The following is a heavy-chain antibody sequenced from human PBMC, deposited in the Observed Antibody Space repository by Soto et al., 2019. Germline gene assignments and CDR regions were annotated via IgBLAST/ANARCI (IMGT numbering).Heavy chain of an antibody. CDR3: ARLPRDCNKTSCYYAGH. D-gene: IGHD3-3*01. CDR2: MYPGDSDT. Sequence: PGESLKISCRRSGYDFNTNWFGWVRQLPGRGLEWVGIMYPGDSDTRYNPSLQGHVTLSVDVTVSTAFLQWRSLETSDTGMYFCARLPRDCNKTSCYYAGHWGQGTQVTVSS. CDR1: GYDFNTNW. V-gene: IGHV5-51*01. J-gene: IGHJ4*02.